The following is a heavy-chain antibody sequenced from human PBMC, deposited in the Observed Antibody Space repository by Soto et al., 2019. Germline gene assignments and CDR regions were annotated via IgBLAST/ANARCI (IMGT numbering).Heavy chain of an antibody. D-gene: IGHD3-9*01. Sequence: SETLSLTCTVSGGSISSGDYYWSWIRQPPGKGLEWIGYIYYSGSTYYNQSLKSRVTISVDTSKNQFSLKLSSVTAADTAVYYCARVDVSIYDILTGYYYPNWFDPWGQGTLVTVSS. J-gene: IGHJ5*02. CDR1: GGSISSGDYY. V-gene: IGHV4-30-4*01. CDR2: IYYSGST. CDR3: ARVDVSIYDILTGYYYPNWFDP.